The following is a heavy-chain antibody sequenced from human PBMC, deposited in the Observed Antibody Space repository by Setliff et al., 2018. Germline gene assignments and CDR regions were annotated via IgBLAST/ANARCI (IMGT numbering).Heavy chain of an antibody. CDR1: GFTYNNDW. V-gene: IGHV3-7*01. CDR3: VRGSAYSSGSFDC. D-gene: IGHD3-22*01. J-gene: IGHJ4*02. CDR2: INQGGSDQ. Sequence: GGSLRLSCGASGFTYNNDWVSWVRHAPGKGLEWLASINQGGSDQFYVESVKGRFTISRDNAKNSLYLQMNSLRVEDTAVYYYVRGSAYSSGSFDCWGQGTLVTVSS.